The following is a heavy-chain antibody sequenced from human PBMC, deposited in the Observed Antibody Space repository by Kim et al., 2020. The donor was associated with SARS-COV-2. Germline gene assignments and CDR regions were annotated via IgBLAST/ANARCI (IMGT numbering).Heavy chain of an antibody. CDR1: GFTFSSYG. J-gene: IGHJ4*02. V-gene: IGHV3-33*05. CDR2: ISYDGSNK. Sequence: GGSLRLSCAASGFTFSSYGMHWVRQAPGKGLEWVAVISYDGSNKYYADSVKGRFTISRDNSKNTLYLQMNSLRAEDTAVYYCARGDSSGSQGYWGQGTLVTVSS. CDR3: ARGDSSGSQGY. D-gene: IGHD3-22*01.